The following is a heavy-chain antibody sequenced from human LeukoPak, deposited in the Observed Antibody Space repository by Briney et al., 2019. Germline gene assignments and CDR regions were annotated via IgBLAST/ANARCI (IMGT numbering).Heavy chain of an antibody. CDR3: AKEGSSGWTPYYYYYMDV. D-gene: IGHD6-19*01. CDR1: GFTFSSYS. CDR2: ISSSSSYI. Sequence: GGSLRLSCAASGFTFSSYSMNWVRQAPGKGLEWVSSISSSSSYIYYADSLKGRFTISRDNAKNTLYLQMNSLRAEDTAVYYCAKEGSSGWTPYYYYYMDVWGKGTTVTISS. J-gene: IGHJ6*03. V-gene: IGHV3-21*04.